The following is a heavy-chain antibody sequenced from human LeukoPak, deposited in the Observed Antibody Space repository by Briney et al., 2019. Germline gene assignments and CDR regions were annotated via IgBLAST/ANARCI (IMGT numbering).Heavy chain of an antibody. CDR1: GFTFSSYW. Sequence: GGSLRLSCAASGFTFSSYWMSWVRQAPGKGLEWVANIKEDGSEKYFVDSVKGRFTISRDNAKNSLYLQMNSLRAEDTAVYYCARDPVGAIGYGMDVWGQGTTVTVSS. CDR3: ARDPVGAIGYGMDV. V-gene: IGHV3-7*05. CDR2: IKEDGSEK. J-gene: IGHJ6*02. D-gene: IGHD1-26*01.